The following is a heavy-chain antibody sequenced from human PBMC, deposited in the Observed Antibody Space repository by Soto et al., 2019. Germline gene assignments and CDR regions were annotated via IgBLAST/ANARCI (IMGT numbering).Heavy chain of an antibody. J-gene: IGHJ6*02. D-gene: IGHD6-6*01. CDR3: ARGSSIAGLYYGMDV. Sequence: QVQLQESGPGLVKPSQTLSLTCTVSGGSISSGGYYWTWIRQHPGKGLEWIGYNYYSGITYYNPSLKSRVTISLDTSKNQCSLKLSSVTAADTAGYYGARGSSIAGLYYGMDVWGQGTTVTVSS. V-gene: IGHV4-31*03. CDR1: GGSISSGGYY. CDR2: NYYSGIT.